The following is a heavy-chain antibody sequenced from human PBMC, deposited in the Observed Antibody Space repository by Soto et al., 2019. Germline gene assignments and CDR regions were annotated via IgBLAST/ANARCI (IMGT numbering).Heavy chain of an antibody. J-gene: IGHJ6*02. CDR3: ARDSTHVWWPPMPNYYYYGMDV. Sequence: PVGSLRLSCAASGFTFSSYSMNWVRQAPGKGLEWVSSISSSSSYIYYADSVKGRFTISRDNAKNSLYLQMNSLRAEDTAVYYCARDSTHVWWPPMPNYYYYGMDVWAKGPRSPSP. D-gene: IGHD5-12*01. CDR1: GFTFSSYS. CDR2: ISSSSSYI. V-gene: IGHV3-21*01.